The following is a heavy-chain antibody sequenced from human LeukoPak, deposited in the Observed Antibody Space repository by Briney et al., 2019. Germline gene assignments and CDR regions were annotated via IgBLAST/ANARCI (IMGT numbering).Heavy chain of an antibody. CDR2: IYYSGST. Sequence: SETLSLICTVSGGSISSYYWSWIRQPPGKGLEWIGYIYYSGSTNYNPSLKSRVTISVDTSKNQFSLKLSSVTAADTAVYYCARAGMATIPSWVYYFDYWGQGTLVTVSS. V-gene: IGHV4-59*01. CDR3: ARAGMATIPSWVYYFDY. J-gene: IGHJ4*02. CDR1: GGSISSYY. D-gene: IGHD5-24*01.